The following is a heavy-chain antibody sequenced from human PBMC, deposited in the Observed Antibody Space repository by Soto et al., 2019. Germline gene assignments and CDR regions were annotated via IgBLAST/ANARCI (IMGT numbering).Heavy chain of an antibody. CDR1: GFTFSSYG. CDR3: ARDQLYYNDISGRPLNAFDV. V-gene: IGHV3-30*03. CDR2: ISYDGSTK. Sequence: GGSLRLSCAASGFTFSSYGMHWVRQPPGKGLEWVTIISYDGSTKYYADSVKGRFTISRDNAKNSLYLQMNSLRAEDTAVYYCARDQLYYNDISGRPLNAFDVWGQGTMVTVSS. J-gene: IGHJ3*01. D-gene: IGHD3-22*01.